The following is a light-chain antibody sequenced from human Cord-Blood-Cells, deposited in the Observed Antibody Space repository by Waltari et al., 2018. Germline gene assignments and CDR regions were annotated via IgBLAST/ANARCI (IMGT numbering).Light chain of an antibody. V-gene: IGKV1-39*01. CDR2: AAS. CDR3: QQSYSTPFT. Sequence: DIQMTQSPSSLSASVGDRVTITCRRSQSISSYLNWYQQKPGNAPKLLIYAASSLQSGVPSRLSGSGSGTDFTLTISRLQPEDFATYYCQQSYSTPFTFGPGTKVDIK. CDR1: QSISSY. J-gene: IGKJ3*01.